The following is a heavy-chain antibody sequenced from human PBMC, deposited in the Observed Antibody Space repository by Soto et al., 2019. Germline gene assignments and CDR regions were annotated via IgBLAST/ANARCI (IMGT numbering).Heavy chain of an antibody. CDR3: AREVGLWMWAFDI. D-gene: IGHD2-21*01. J-gene: IGHJ3*02. V-gene: IGHV3-23*01. CDR2: ISGSGGST. CDR1: GFTFSSYA. Sequence: GGSLRLSCAASGFTFSSYAMSWVRQAPGKGLEWVSAISGSGGSTYYADSVKGRFTISRHNSKNTLYLQMNSLRAEDTAAYYCAREVGLWMWAFDIWGKGTMVTVSS.